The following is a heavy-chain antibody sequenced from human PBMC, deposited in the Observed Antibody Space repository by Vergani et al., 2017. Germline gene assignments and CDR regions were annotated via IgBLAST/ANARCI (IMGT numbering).Heavy chain of an antibody. V-gene: IGHV3-7*01. CDR1: KFTFSDYW. J-gene: IGHJ4*02. D-gene: IGHD1-26*01. CDR2: IKHDGSDK. CDR3: ARITLGASYFDH. Sequence: EVQLVESGGGSVQSGGSLRLSCAASKFTFSDYWMGWVRQAPGKGLEWVANIKHDGSDKKYVDSVKARFTISRDNAKNSLYLQLNSLRADDTAVYYCARITLGASYFDHWGLGTLVTVYS.